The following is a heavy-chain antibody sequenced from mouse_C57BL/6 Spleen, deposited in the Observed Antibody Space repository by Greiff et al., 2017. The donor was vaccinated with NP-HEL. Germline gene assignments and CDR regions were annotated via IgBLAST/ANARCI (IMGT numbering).Heavy chain of an antibody. J-gene: IGHJ4*01. Sequence: QVQLQQSGPELVKPGASVQLSCKASGYTFPSYDINWVTQRPGQGLAWLGWIYPRAGRTTYNEKFQGKATLTVDTSSSTAYMVLHRLSSEDSAVYFCARRGAYYLAYWGQGTSVTVSS. CDR3: ARRGAYYLAY. CDR1: GYTFPSYD. CDR2: IYPRAGRT. V-gene: IGHV1-85*01. D-gene: IGHD2-10*01.